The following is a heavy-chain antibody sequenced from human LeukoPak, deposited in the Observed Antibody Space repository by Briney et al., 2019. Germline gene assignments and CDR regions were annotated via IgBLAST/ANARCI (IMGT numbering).Heavy chain of an antibody. CDR1: GFTFSSYA. CDR2: ISYDGSNK. V-gene: IGHV3-30-3*01. CDR3: ARVRPEFDP. J-gene: IGHJ5*02. Sequence: GGSLRLSCAASGFTFSSYAMHWVRQAPGKGLEWVAVISYDGSNKYYADSAKGRFTISRDNSKNTLYLQMNSLRAEDTAVYYCARVRPEFDPWGQGTLVTVSS.